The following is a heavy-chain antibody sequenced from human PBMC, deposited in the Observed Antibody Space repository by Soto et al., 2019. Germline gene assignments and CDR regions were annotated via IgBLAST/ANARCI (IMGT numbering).Heavy chain of an antibody. CDR2: IYYSGST. V-gene: IGHV4-59*01. J-gene: IGHJ4*02. CDR1: GGSISSYY. D-gene: IGHD3-10*01. Sequence: QVQLQESGPGLVKPSETLSLTCTVSGGSISSYYWSWIRQPPGKGLEWIGYIYYSGSTNYNPSLNSRVTISVDTSKNQFSLKLSSVTAADTAVYYCARAPYGSERCYFDYWGQGTLVTVSS. CDR3: ARAPYGSERCYFDY.